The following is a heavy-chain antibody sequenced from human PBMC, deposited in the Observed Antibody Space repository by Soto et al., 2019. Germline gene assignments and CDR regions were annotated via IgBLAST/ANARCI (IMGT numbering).Heavy chain of an antibody. J-gene: IGHJ4*02. Sequence: AATPSLTCDVSDGYIPPRVLWTWVRQFPGRGLEWIGEVAHDGHTKDNPSLSGRVTMSVDLSNSHFYLNVASVNAADTSVYFCAGGRVDNYWGQGTLVTVSS. V-gene: IGHV4-4*01. D-gene: IGHD1-26*01. CDR1: DGYIPPRVL. CDR3: AGGRVDNY. CDR2: VAHDGHT.